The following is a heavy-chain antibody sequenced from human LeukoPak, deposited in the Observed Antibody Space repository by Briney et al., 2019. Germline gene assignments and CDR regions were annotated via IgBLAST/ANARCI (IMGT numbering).Heavy chain of an antibody. D-gene: IGHD5-12*01. CDR2: IYYSGST. J-gene: IGHJ4*02. CDR3: ARGLRGYSGYELTDY. CDR1: GGSISSYY. V-gene: IGHV4-59*01. Sequence: SETLSLTCTVSGGSISSYYWSWIRQPPGKGLEWIGYIYYSGSTNYNPSLKSRVTISVDTSKNQFSLKLSSVTAADTAVYYCARGLRGYSGYELTDYWGQGTLVTVSS.